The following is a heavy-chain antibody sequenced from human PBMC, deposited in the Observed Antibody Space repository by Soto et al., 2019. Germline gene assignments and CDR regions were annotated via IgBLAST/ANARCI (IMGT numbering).Heavy chain of an antibody. CDR2: ISSSGSTI. J-gene: IGHJ6*02. CDR1: GFDFSSHD. Sequence: EVQMVEFGGGLVQPGGSLRLSCAASGFDFSSHDMNWVRQAPGKGLEWVSYISSSGSTIYYADSVKGRFTISRDNAKNSLYLQMNSLRAEDTAVYYCARDTYFWSGYQGYYYYYGMDVWGQGTTVTVSS. V-gene: IGHV3-48*03. D-gene: IGHD3-3*01. CDR3: ARDTYFWSGYQGYYYYYGMDV.